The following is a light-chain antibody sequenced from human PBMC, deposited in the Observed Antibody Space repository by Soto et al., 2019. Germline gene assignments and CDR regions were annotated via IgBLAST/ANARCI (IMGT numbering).Light chain of an antibody. V-gene: IGLV2-23*01. J-gene: IGLJ3*02. CDR2: EGS. CDR1: SSDIGSYNF. Sequence: QSALTQPASVSGSPGQSITISCTGTSSDIGSYNFVSWYQQHPGKAPKLMIYEGSKRPSGISNRFSGSKSGNTASLTISGLQADDEAAYYCCSYAATSSWVFGGGTKLTVL. CDR3: CSYAATSSWV.